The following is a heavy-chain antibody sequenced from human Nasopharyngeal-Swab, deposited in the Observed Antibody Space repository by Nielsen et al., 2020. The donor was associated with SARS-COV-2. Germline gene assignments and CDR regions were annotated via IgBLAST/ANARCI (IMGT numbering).Heavy chain of an antibody. J-gene: IGHJ4*02. CDR2: IKSKTDGGTT. CDR1: GFTFSNAW. V-gene: IGHV3-15*01. D-gene: IGHD4-23*01. Sequence: GESLKISCAASGFTFSNAWMSWVRQAPGKGLEWAGRIKSKTDGGTTDYAAPVKGRFTMSRDDSKNTVYLQMNSLKTEDTAVYYCTTDGRWPFDSWGQGTLVTVSS. CDR3: TTDGRWPFDS.